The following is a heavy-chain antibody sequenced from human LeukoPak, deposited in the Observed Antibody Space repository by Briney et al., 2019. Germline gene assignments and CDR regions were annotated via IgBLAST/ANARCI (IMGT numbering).Heavy chain of an antibody. CDR1: GFTFSRSA. D-gene: IGHD3-22*01. CDR3: ASHYYDSNGYQYLDN. Sequence: GGSLRLSCSASGFTFSRSAMHWVRRAPGKRLDYVSVISDTGGNTYYAESVKGRFTISRDNSKNTLYLQMSSLRAEDTGVYFCASHYYDSNGYQYLDNWGQGTLVTVSS. J-gene: IGHJ4*02. CDR2: ISDTGGNT. V-gene: IGHV3-64D*06.